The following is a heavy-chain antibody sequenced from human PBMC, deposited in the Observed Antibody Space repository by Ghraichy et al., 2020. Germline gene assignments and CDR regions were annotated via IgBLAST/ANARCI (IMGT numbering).Heavy chain of an antibody. Sequence: GGSLRLSCAASGFTFTPYAINWVRHAPGKGLEWVSYISTSGTEHYADSVKGRFTISRDNAKNSVYLQMNSLRDEDTAMYYCARMDYGSADDFWGQGTLVTVSS. J-gene: IGHJ4*02. D-gene: IGHD3-10*01. CDR3: ARMDYGSADDF. V-gene: IGHV3-48*02. CDR2: ISTSGTE. CDR1: GFTFTPYA.